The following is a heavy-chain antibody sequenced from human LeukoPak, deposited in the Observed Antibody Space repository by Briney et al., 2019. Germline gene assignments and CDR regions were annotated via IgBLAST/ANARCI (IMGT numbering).Heavy chain of an antibody. V-gene: IGHV3-30*03. J-gene: IGHJ2*01. CDR2: ISYDGSNK. CDR1: GFTFSSYG. Sequence: GGSLRLSCAASGFTFSSYGMHWVRQAPGKGLEWVAVISYDGSNKYYADSVKGRFTISRDNAKNSLYLQMNSLRAEDTAVYYCARDSGSYYPRYFDLWGRGTLVTVSS. D-gene: IGHD1-26*01. CDR3: ARDSGSYYPRYFDL.